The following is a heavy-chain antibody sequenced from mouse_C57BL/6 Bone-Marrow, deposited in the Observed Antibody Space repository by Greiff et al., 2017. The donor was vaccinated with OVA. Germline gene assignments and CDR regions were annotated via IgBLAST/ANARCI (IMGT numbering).Heavy chain of an antibody. CDR1: GYTFTSYG. D-gene: IGHD1-1*01. J-gene: IGHJ2*01. CDR2: ISPRSGNT. V-gene: IGHV1-81*01. CDR3: ARTFYYYGSSSYFDY. Sequence: VKLMESGAELARPGASVKLSCKASGYTFTSYGISWVKQRTGQGLEWIGEISPRSGNTYYNEKFKGKATLTADKSSSTAYMELRSLTSEDSAVYFCARTFYYYGSSSYFDYWGQGTTLTVSS.